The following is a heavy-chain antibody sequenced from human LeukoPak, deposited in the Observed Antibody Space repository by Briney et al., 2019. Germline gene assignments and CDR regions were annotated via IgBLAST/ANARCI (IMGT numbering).Heavy chain of an antibody. CDR2: ISYHGSNK. CDR1: GYTFSSYG. Sequence: GRSLRLSCAASGYTFSSYGMYWVRQAPGKGLEWVAVISYHGSNKYYADSVKGRFTISRDNSKSTLYLQMNSLRIEDTAVYYCGRGSVGFGELNYWGQGTLVTVSS. J-gene: IGHJ4*02. D-gene: IGHD3-10*01. CDR3: GRGSVGFGELNY. V-gene: IGHV3-30*03.